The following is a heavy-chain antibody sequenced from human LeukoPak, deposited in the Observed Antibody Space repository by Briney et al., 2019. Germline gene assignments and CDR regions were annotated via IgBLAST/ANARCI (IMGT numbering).Heavy chain of an antibody. CDR3: AKRDSSGSFYFDH. Sequence: PGGSLRLSCAASGFTFSSYGMSWVRQAPGTGLGWVSAITGSGASTFYADSVKGRFTISRDNSKNTLYLQMNSLRAEDTAVYYCAKRDSSGSFYFDHWGRGTLVTVSS. CDR1: GFTFSSYG. CDR2: ITGSGAST. D-gene: IGHD3-22*01. V-gene: IGHV3-23*01. J-gene: IGHJ4*02.